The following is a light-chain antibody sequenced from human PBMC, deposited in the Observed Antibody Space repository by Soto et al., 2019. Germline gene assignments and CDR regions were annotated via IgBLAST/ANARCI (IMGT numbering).Light chain of an antibody. CDR1: QSINTW. Sequence: DIQMTQSPSSLSASVGDRVTITCRASQSINTWLAWYQQKPGKAPNLLIYDASTLESGVPSRFSGSGSGTEFTLTISSLQPDDFATYHCQQYNTYSWTFGQGTKVES. J-gene: IGKJ1*01. V-gene: IGKV1-5*01. CDR2: DAS. CDR3: QQYNTYSWT.